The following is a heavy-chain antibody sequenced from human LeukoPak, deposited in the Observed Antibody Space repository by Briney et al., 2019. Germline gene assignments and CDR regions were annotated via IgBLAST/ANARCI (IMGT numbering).Heavy chain of an antibody. CDR3: ARDTGKTYYYDSSGYGY. J-gene: IGHJ4*02. D-gene: IGHD3-22*01. Sequence: SETLSLTCTVSGGSFSSSSYYWGWICQPPGKGVGWFGRIYYSGRTYYNPSLKSRVTISVDTSKNQFSLKLSSVSAADTAVYYCARDTGKTYYYDSSGYGYWGQGTLVTVSS. CDR1: GGSFSSSSYY. CDR2: IYYSGRT. V-gene: IGHV4-39*02.